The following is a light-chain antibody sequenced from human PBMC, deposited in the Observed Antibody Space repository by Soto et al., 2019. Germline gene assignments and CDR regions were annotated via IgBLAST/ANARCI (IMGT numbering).Light chain of an antibody. CDR1: QTITSW. CDR2: KAS. J-gene: IGKJ1*01. Sequence: DIQMTQSPFILSASVGDRVTITCRAGQTITSWLAWYQHKAGKAPKLLIYKASTSQTGVPSRFSGSGSGTEFTLTISSLQPDDFATYYCQQYSRYPWTFGQGTKVEIK. CDR3: QQYSRYPWT. V-gene: IGKV1-5*03.